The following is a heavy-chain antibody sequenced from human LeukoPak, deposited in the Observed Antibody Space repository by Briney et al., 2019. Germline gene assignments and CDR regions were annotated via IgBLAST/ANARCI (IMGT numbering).Heavy chain of an antibody. D-gene: IGHD2-15*01. J-gene: IGHJ6*02. Sequence: PSETLSFTCTVSGCSISSSSYYWGWIRQPPGKGLEWIGSIYYSGSTYYNTSLKSRVHISVDTSKNQFFLKLSSVAAADTAVYYCARSYCSGGSCRPYYYYYYGMDVWGQGTTVTVSS. CDR3: ARSYCSGGSCRPYYYYYYGMDV. V-gene: IGHV4-39*01. CDR1: GCSISSSSYY. CDR2: IYYSGST.